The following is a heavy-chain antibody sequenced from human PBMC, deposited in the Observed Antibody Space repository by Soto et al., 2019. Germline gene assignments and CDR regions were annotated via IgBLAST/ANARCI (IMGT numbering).Heavy chain of an antibody. CDR2: TYYKSKWNN. D-gene: IGHD3-10*01. CDR1: GDSVSSNSSG. J-gene: IGHJ6*02. V-gene: IGHV6-1*01. CDR3: TGITWFRGMDV. Sequence: PSQPLSLTCVISGDSVSSNSSGWNLIRQSPSRGLEWLGRTYYKSKWNNDYALSVKSRITINPDTSKNQFSLHLYSVTPEDTAVYYCTGITWFRGMDVWGQGTPVTVSS.